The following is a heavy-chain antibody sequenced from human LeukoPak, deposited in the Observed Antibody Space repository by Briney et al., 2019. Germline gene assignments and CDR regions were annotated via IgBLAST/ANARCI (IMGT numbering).Heavy chain of an antibody. D-gene: IGHD5-18*01. CDR2: MIPVPNIT. V-gene: IGHV1-69*04. J-gene: IGHJ6*02. CDR3: ARDQGLTAPPPYGLDV. CDR1: GGTFSSSA. Sequence: SVKVSCKTSGGTFSSSAITWVRQAPGQGLERMGRMIPVPNITTYAQKFQGRVTITADTSTSTVYIELSSLRSEETAVYYCARDQGLTAPPPYGLDVWGQGTTVIVSS.